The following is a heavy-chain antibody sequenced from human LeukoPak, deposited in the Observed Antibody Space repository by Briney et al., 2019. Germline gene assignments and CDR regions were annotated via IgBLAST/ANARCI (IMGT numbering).Heavy chain of an antibody. CDR1: GFTFSSYA. CDR2: ISSNGGST. J-gene: IGHJ4*02. D-gene: IGHD1-26*01. Sequence: GGSLRLSCAASGFTFSSYAMHWVRQAPGKGLEYVSAISSNGGSTYYANSVKGRFTISRDNSKNTLYLQMGSLRAEGMAVYYCARDQSGSYESDYWGQGTLVTVSS. V-gene: IGHV3-64*01. CDR3: ARDQSGSYESDY.